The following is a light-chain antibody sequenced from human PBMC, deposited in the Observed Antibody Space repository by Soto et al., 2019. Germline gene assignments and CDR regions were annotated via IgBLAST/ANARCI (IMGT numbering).Light chain of an antibody. CDR3: QQYVNSPVT. V-gene: IGKV3-20*01. CDR1: QRVNSSY. Sequence: EIVLTQSPDTLYLSPGEGATLSCRASQRVNSSYLAWYQQKPGQAPRLLISGASDRATGGPARVSGSGYGTDFTLTISRLEPEDFAVYYCQQYVNSPVTFGQGTKLQIK. CDR2: GAS. J-gene: IGKJ2*01.